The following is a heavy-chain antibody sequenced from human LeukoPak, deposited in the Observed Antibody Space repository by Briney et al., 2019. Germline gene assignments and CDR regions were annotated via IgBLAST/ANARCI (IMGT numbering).Heavy chain of an antibody. CDR3: AKYYGGNPYYFDY. CDR1: GFTFSSYA. J-gene: IGHJ4*02. D-gene: IGHD4-23*01. V-gene: IGHV3-23*01. CDR2: ISGSGGST. Sequence: GGSLGLSCAASGFTFSSYAMSWVRQAPGKGLEWVSAISGSGGSTYYADSVKGRFTISRDNSKNTLYLQMNSLRAGDTAVYYCAKYYGGNPYYFDYWGQGTLVTVSS.